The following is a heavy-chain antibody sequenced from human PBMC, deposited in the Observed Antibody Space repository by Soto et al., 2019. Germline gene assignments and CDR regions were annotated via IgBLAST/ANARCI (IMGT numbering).Heavy chain of an antibody. CDR2: IYYSGST. D-gene: IGHD4-17*01. CDR3: ARDSGYGDPFDY. V-gene: IGHV4-59*01. CDR1: GGSISGYY. J-gene: IGHJ4*02. Sequence: SETLSLTCTVSGGSISGYYWSWIRQPPGKGLEWIGYIYYSGSTNYSPSLKSRVTISVDTSKNQFSLRLSSVTAADTAVYYCARDSGYGDPFDYWGQGTLVTVSS.